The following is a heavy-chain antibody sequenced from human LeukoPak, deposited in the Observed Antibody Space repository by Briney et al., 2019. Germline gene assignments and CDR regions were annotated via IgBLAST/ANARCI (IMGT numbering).Heavy chain of an antibody. V-gene: IGHV4-39*07. CDR3: ARVADSSGWYPDWFDP. J-gene: IGHJ5*02. D-gene: IGHD6-19*01. CDR2: IYYSGST. CDR1: GGSISSSSYY. Sequence: SETLSLTCTVSGGSISSSSYYWGWIRQPPGKGLEWIGSIYYSGSTYYNPSLKSRVTISVDTSKNQFSLKLSSVTAADTAVYYCARVADSSGWYPDWFDPWGQGTLVTVSS.